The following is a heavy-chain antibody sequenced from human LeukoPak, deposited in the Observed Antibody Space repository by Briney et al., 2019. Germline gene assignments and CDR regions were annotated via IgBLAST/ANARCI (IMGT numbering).Heavy chain of an antibody. V-gene: IGHV3-7*01. CDR1: GFMFSNYW. CDR3: ARDQGLLWSGEYWYFDL. CDR2: IHRDGSEK. Sequence: PSGGSLRLSCAASGFMFSNYWMTWARQAPGKGLEWVANIHRDGSEKYYVDSVQGRFTISRDNAKNSLYLQMNSLRAEDTAVYYCARDQGLLWSGEYWYFDLWGRGTLVTVSS. J-gene: IGHJ2*01. D-gene: IGHD3-10*01.